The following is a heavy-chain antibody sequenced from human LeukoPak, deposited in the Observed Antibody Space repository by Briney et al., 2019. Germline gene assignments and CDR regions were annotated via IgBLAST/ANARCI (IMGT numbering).Heavy chain of an antibody. CDR3: AGESLVVGHAFDI. J-gene: IGHJ3*02. D-gene: IGHD2-2*01. CDR2: INSDGSST. Sequence: GGSLRLSCAASGFTFSRYWMHWVRQAPGKGLVWVSRINSDGSSTSYADSVKGRFTISRDNAKNTLYLQMNSLRAEDTAVYYCAGESLVVGHAFDIWGQGTMVTVSS. V-gene: IGHV3-74*01. CDR1: GFTFSRYW.